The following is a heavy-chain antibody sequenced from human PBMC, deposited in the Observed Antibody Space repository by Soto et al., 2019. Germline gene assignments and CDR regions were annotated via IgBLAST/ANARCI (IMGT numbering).Heavy chain of an antibody. CDR2: IDYTGTT. Sequence: SETLSLTCNVSGGSISDDYSYWYWIRQPPGKGLEWIGSIDYTGTTYYNPSLKIRVTISIDTSKNRFSLKLNSVTPTDTAVQKCARGLSSNVYYGWYIELWGRGTLVNVSS. D-gene: IGHD1-26*01. V-gene: IGHV4-39*02. J-gene: IGHJ2*01. CDR3: ARGLSSNVYYGWYIEL. CDR1: GGSISDDYSY.